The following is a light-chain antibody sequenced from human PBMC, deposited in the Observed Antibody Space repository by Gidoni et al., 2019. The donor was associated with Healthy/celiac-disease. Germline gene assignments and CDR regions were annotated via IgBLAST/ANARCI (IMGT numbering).Light chain of an antibody. Sequence: DIVLTQSPGTLSLSPGERATLSCRASQRVSSSYLAWYQQQPGQAPRLLIYGASSRATGIPDRFSGSGSGTDFTRTISRLEPEDFAVYYCQQYGSSSTFGQGTRLEIK. CDR3: QQYGSSST. J-gene: IGKJ5*01. CDR1: QRVSSSY. CDR2: GAS. V-gene: IGKV3-20*01.